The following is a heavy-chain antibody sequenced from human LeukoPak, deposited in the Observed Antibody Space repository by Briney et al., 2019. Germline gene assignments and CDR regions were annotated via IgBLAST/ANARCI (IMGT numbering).Heavy chain of an antibody. J-gene: IGHJ6*02. Sequence: GGSLRLSCAASGFTFSDYYMSWIRRAPGKGLGWVSYISSSGSTIHYTDSVKGRITISRDNAKNSLYLQMSSLRAEDTAVYYCARNSRSDWHNYGMDVWGQGTTVTVSS. D-gene: IGHD2-21*02. CDR3: ARNSRSDWHNYGMDV. CDR1: GFTFSDYY. V-gene: IGHV3-11*01. CDR2: ISSSGSTI.